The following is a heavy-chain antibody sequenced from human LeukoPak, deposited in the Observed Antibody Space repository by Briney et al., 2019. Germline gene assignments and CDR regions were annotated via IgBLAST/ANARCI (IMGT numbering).Heavy chain of an antibody. CDR1: GFTFSSYS. J-gene: IGHJ4*02. CDR3: ARDSGYSGYSDY. CDR2: ISSSSSYT. Sequence: GGSLRLSCAASGFTFSSYSMNWVRQAPGKGLEWVSSISSSSSYTDYADPVKGRFTISRDNAKNSLNLQMNSLRAEDTAVYYCARDSGYSGYSDYWGQGTLVTVSS. V-gene: IGHV3-21*03. D-gene: IGHD1-26*01.